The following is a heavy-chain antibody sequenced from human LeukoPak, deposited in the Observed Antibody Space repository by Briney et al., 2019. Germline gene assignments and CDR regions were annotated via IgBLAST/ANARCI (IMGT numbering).Heavy chain of an antibody. D-gene: IGHD3-3*01. J-gene: IGHJ6*03. V-gene: IGHV3-74*01. Sequence: GGSLRLSCAASGFTFSSYWMHWVRQAPGKGLVWVSRINSDGSSTSYADSVKGRFTISRDNAKNTLYLQMNSLRAEDTAVYYCARDDRAITIFGELYYYYMDVWGKGTTVTVSS. CDR1: GFTFSSYW. CDR3: ARDDRAITIFGELYYYYMDV. CDR2: INSDGSST.